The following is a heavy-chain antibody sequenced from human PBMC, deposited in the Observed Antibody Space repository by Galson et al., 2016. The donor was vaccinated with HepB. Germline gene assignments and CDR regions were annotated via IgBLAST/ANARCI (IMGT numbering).Heavy chain of an antibody. CDR2: INPNSGRI. CDR1: GYTFTDFY. CDR3: ARAIADLKAPYNYYYMYV. V-gene: IGHV1-2*02. D-gene: IGHD2-21*01. Sequence: SVKVSCKASGYTFTDFYMHWVRQAPGQGLEWMGWINPNSGRINYAQKFQGRVSMTRDPSISTAYMELSRLTFDDTAVDYCARAIADLKAPYNYYYMYVWGKGTTVAVSS. J-gene: IGHJ6*03.